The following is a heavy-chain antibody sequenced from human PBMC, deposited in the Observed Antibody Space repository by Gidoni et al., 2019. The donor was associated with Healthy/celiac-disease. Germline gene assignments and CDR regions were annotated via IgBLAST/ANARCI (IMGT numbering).Heavy chain of an antibody. Sequence: QVQLVQSGAEVKTPGASVKVYCRASGYTFTSYVMHWVRPAPGQRLEWMGWINAVNGNTKYSQKFQGRVTITRDTSASTAYMELSSLRSEDTAVYYCARDSLGLNWYFDLWGRGTLVTVS. CDR1: GYTFTSYV. CDR3: ARDSLGLNWYFDL. J-gene: IGHJ2*01. CDR2: INAVNGNT. V-gene: IGHV1-3*01. D-gene: IGHD1-26*01.